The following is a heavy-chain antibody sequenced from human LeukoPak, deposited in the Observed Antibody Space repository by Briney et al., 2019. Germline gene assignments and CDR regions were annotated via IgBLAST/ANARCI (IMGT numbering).Heavy chain of an antibody. D-gene: IGHD2-2*01. CDR3: AKVAESDIVVLLLTYYMDV. CDR1: GFTFSSYG. CDR2: IRYDGSNK. V-gene: IGHV3-30*02. Sequence: GGSLRLSCAASGFTFSSYGMHWVRQAPGKGLEWVAFIRYDGSNKYYADSVKGRFTISRDNSKNTLYLQMNSLRAEDTAVYYCAKVAESDIVVLLLTYYMDVWGKGTTVTVSS. J-gene: IGHJ6*03.